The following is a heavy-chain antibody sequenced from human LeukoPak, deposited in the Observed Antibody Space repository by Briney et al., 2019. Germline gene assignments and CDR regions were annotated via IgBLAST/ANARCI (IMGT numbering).Heavy chain of an antibody. Sequence: PSETLSLTFGVYGGSFSGYYLAWIRQPPGKGLEWIGDINHSGSTKYNPSLKTRVTISIDTSRNHFFLKLNSVTAADTAVYYCARDSPIAVAGIESYDAFDIWGQGTMVTVSS. CDR2: INHSGST. CDR1: GGSFSGYY. V-gene: IGHV4-34*01. J-gene: IGHJ3*02. CDR3: ARDSPIAVAGIESYDAFDI. D-gene: IGHD6-19*01.